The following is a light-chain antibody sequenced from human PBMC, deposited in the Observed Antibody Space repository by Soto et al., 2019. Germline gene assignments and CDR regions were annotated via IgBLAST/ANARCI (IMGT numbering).Light chain of an antibody. CDR3: QQYGSSSYT. V-gene: IGKV3-20*01. J-gene: IGKJ2*01. CDR1: QSVSSSY. CDR2: GAS. Sequence: EIVLTQSPGTLSLSPGERATLSCRASQSVSSSYLAWYQQKPGQAPRLLIYGASSRATGIPDRFSGSGSGTDVTLTISRLEPEDFAVYYCQQYGSSSYTFGQGTKLVLK.